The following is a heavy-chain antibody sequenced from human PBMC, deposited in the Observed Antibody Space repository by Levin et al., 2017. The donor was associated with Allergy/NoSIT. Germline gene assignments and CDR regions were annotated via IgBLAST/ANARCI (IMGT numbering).Heavy chain of an antibody. CDR1: GLTFSSAA. J-gene: IGHJ4*02. CDR3: AKSKWELLGDY. D-gene: IGHD1-26*01. Sequence: RGESLKISCVVSGLTFSSAAMSWVRQAPGKGLEWVSSISPGGDYIYYADSVEGRFTISRDNSKSTVFLQMNSLRAEDTAVYYCAKSKWELLGDYWGQGTLVTVSS. CDR2: ISPGGDYI. V-gene: IGHV3-23*01.